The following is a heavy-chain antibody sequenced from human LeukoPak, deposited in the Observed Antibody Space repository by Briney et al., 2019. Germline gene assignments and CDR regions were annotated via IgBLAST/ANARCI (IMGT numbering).Heavy chain of an antibody. CDR2: IYYSGST. D-gene: IGHD2-8*01. CDR1: GGSISSSSYY. V-gene: IGHV4-39*01. CDR3: ARLLNAVYASDY. J-gene: IGHJ4*02. Sequence: SETLSLTCTVSGGSISSSSYYWGWIRQPPGKGLEWIGSIYYSGSTYYNPSLKSRVTTSVDTSKNQFSLKLSSVTAADTAVYYCARLLNAVYASDYWGQGTLVTVSS.